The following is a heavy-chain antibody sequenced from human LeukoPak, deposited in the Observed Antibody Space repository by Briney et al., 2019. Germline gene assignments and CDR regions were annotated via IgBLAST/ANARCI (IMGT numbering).Heavy chain of an antibody. D-gene: IGHD1/OR15-1a*01. CDR2: ISPDGKIE. V-gene: IGHV3-30*18. CDR1: GFTFTTFG. J-gene: IGHJ4*02. Sequence: PGGSLRLSCAASGFTFTTFGIHWVRQAPCKGLEWVAAISPDGKIEYYTDSVKGRFTVSRDNSKNMIYLQMNSLRGEDSAVYFCAKINNDDDYWGQGALVTVSS. CDR3: AKINNDDDY.